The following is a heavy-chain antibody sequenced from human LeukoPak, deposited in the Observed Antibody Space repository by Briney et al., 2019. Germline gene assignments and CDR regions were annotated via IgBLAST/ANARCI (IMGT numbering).Heavy chain of an antibody. D-gene: IGHD3-10*01. J-gene: IGHJ4*02. V-gene: IGHV3-20*04. Sequence: GGSLRLSCAASGFPFDDYGMTWVRQAPGKGLEWVSGIKWNGGSTGYADSVKGRFTISRDNAKNSLYLQMNSLRAEDTALYYCASAGLTYGSGSYFVYWGQGTLVTVSS. CDR1: GFPFDDYG. CDR3: ASAGLTYGSGSYFVY. CDR2: IKWNGGST.